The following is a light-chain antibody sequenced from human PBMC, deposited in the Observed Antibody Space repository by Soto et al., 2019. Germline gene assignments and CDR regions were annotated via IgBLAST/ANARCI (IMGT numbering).Light chain of an antibody. CDR3: SSYTSINTYV. V-gene: IGLV2-14*01. J-gene: IGLJ1*01. CDR2: EVS. CDR1: SSDIGGYNH. Sequence: QSVLTQPASVSGSPGQSITISCTGTSSDIGGYNHVSWYQQHPGKAPKVMIYEVSNRPSGVSNRFSGSKSGTTASLTISGLQAEDEADYYCSSYTSINTYVFGTGTKLTVL.